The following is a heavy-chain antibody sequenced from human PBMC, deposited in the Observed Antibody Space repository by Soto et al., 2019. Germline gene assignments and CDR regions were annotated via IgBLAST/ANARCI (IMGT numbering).Heavy chain of an antibody. J-gene: IGHJ5*02. V-gene: IGHV4-4*02. CDR2: IYHSGST. CDR1: GASISSDNW. Sequence: SETLDLTCAVSGASISSDNWWSWVRQPSGKGLEWIGEIYHSGSTNYNPSLKSRVTISVDKSKKHFSLKLRSVTAADTAVYYCASAKLNWFDPWGRGTLVTFSS. CDR3: ASAKLNWFDP.